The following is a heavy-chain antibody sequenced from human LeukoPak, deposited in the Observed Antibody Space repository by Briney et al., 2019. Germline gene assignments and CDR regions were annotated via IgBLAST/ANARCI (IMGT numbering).Heavy chain of an antibody. CDR3: ARGRGIAAAGTNFDY. D-gene: IGHD6-13*01. Sequence: GGSLRLSCAASGFTFSSYGMHWVRQAPGKGLEWVAVIWYDGSNKYYADSVKGRFTISRDNSKNTLYLQMNSLRAEDTAVYYCARGRGIAAAGTNFDYWGQGTLVTVSS. CDR1: GFTFSSYG. J-gene: IGHJ4*02. CDR2: IWYDGSNK. V-gene: IGHV3-33*01.